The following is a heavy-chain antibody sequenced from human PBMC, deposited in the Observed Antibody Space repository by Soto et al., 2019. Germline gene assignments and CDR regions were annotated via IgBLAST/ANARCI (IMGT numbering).Heavy chain of an antibody. Sequence: PSETLSLTCTVSGGSVTNSSYYWGWIRQSPGKGLEWIGSVYYRGRSYSKSSVKGRVTISVDTSKNRFSLSLNSVTASDTAVYFCVSQRTTVPTQAYFDYWGPGALVTV. CDR2: VYYRGRS. J-gene: IGHJ4*02. CDR3: VSQRTTVPTQAYFDY. CDR1: GGSVTNSSYY. V-gene: IGHV4-39*01. D-gene: IGHD4-17*01.